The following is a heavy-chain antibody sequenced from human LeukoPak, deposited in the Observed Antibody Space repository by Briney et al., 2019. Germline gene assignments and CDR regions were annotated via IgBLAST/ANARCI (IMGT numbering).Heavy chain of an antibody. CDR2: IKQEGSEK. CDR3: ARASITIFGVVITAPLDY. J-gene: IGHJ4*02. D-gene: IGHD3-3*01. V-gene: IGHV3-7*01. Sequence: GGSLRLSCAASGFTFSSYWMSWVRQAPGKGLEWVANIKQEGSEKYYVDSVKGRFTISRDKAKNSLYLQMNSLRAEDTAVYYCARASITIFGVVITAPLDYWGQGTLVTVSS. CDR1: GFTFSSYW.